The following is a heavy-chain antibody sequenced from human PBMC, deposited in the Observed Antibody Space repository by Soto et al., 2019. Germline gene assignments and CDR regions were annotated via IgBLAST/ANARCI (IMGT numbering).Heavy chain of an antibody. CDR2: IYHSGST. D-gene: IGHD1-7*01. V-gene: IGHV4-30-2*06. CDR3: ARGNWNYSPRQFYFDY. CDR1: GGSISSGFYS. J-gene: IGHJ4*02. Sequence: QLQLQESGSGLVKPSQTLSLTCAVSGGSISSGFYSWNWVRQSPGEGLEWIGNIYHSGSTNYNPSLKSRVTISGDRSTNQFSLKLTSVTAADTAVYYCARGNWNYSPRQFYFDYWGQGTLVTVSS.